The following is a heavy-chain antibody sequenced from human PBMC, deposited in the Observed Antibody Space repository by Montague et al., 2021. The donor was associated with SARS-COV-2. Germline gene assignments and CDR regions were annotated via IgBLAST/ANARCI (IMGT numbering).Heavy chain of an antibody. CDR2: TYYRSKWYN. CDR1: GDSVCSDIAT. V-gene: IGHV6-1*01. D-gene: IGHD2-2*01. Sequence: CAISGDSVCSDIATWNWKRQSPAIDLEWLVGTYYRSKWYNDYAESVKSRITIDPDTSKHQFSLHLNSVTPEDTAVYYCARIPVGSKYYFDFWGQGTLVTVSS. CDR3: ARIPVGSKYYFDF. J-gene: IGHJ4*02.